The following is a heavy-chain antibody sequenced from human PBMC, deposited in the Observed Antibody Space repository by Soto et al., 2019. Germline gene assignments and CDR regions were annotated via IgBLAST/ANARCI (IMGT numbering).Heavy chain of an antibody. CDR3: ARGVGSGIYYNQYNWFDP. V-gene: IGHV1-18*01. J-gene: IGHJ5*02. D-gene: IGHD3-10*01. CDR2: INVYNGNT. CDR1: GYTFTTYG. Sequence: QVQLVQSGGEVKKPGASVKVSCKASGYTFTTYGISWVRQAPGQGLEWMGWINVYNGNTKYAQKLQGRVTMPTDTSTSTAYMEMGRLISDDSAVYDCARGVGSGIYYNQYNWFDPWGQGTLVTVSS.